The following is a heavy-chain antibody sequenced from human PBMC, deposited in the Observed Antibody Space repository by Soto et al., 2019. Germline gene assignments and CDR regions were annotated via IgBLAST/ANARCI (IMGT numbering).Heavy chain of an antibody. J-gene: IGHJ4*02. V-gene: IGHV1-18*01. D-gene: IGHD1-20*01. Sequence: GASVKVSCKASGYTFTTYGISWVRQAPGQGLEWVGWIDTFNGNTDYGQNHQDRVTMTTDTSTSTAYMEVRSLRSDDTAVYYCARNAQSTDNFSFDSWGQGTLVTVSS. CDR2: IDTFNGNT. CDR1: GYTFTTYG. CDR3: ARNAQSTDNFSFDS.